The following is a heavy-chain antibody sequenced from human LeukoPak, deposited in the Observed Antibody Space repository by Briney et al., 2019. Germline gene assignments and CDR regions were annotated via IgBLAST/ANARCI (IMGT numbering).Heavy chain of an antibody. J-gene: IGHJ3*02. V-gene: IGHV4-34*01. D-gene: IGHD3-22*01. Sequence: SETLSLTCAVYGGSFSGYYWSWIRQLPGKGLEWIGEINHRGSTNFNPSLKSRVTISVDTSKNQFSLRLSSVTAADTAVYYCARGRVYYVSSTYYAGAFDIWGQGTMVTVSS. CDR3: ARGRVYYVSSTYYAGAFDI. CDR2: INHRGST. CDR1: GGSFSGYY.